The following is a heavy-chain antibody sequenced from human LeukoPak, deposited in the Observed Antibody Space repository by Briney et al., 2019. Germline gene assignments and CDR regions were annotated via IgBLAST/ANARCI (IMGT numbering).Heavy chain of an antibody. CDR1: GYSLTNYW. CDR2: IYPGDSDT. D-gene: IGHD7-27*01. Sequence: PGESLKISCKGSGYSLTNYWIGWVRQMPGQGLEWMGVIYPGDSDTIYSPSFQGQVTISADKSITTAYLQWSSLKASDTAMYYCARLQQPGTNDAFDIWGQGTMVTVSS. V-gene: IGHV5-51*01. CDR3: ARLQQPGTNDAFDI. J-gene: IGHJ3*02.